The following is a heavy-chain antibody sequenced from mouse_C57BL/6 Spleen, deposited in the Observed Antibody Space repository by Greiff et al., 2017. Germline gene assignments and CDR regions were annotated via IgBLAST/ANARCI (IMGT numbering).Heavy chain of an antibody. D-gene: IGHD1-1*01. CDR2: INPGCGYT. CDR1: GYTFTSYW. V-gene: IGHV1-7*01. J-gene: IGHJ1*03. Sequence: QVQLQQSGAELVKPGASVKLSCKASGYTFTSYWMHWVQQRPGQGLEWIGYINPGCGYTKYHQKFKGKATLTSDKSSSTAYMQLSSLTYGDSAVYDAARGTSYGSSHYEYMDVWGKGTTVTVSS. CDR3: ARGTSYGSSHYEYMDV.